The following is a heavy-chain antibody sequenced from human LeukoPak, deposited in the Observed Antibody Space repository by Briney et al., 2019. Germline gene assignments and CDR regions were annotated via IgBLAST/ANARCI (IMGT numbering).Heavy chain of an antibody. CDR3: ARQRSYYVDY. CDR1: GYSFSTYW. Sequence: KGGESLKISCKASGYSFSTYWIGWVRQMPGKGLEWMGIIYPGDSETRYSPSFQGQVTISVDKSISTAYLQWSSLKASDTAMYYCARQRSYYVDYWGQGTLVTVSS. D-gene: IGHD3-10*01. V-gene: IGHV5-51*01. J-gene: IGHJ4*02. CDR2: IYPGDSET.